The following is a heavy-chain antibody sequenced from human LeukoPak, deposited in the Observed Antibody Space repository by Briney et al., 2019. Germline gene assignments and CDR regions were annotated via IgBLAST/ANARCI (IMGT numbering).Heavy chain of an antibody. CDR1: GFTFSTYS. Sequence: GGSLRLSCAASGFTFSTYSMSWVRQAPGKGLEWVSYISSSGSTMYYADSVKGRFTISRDNAKSSLYLQMNSLRAEDTAVYYCASPGEGYCNGGSCYYFDYWGQGTLVTVSS. CDR2: ISSSGSTM. J-gene: IGHJ4*02. V-gene: IGHV3-48*04. D-gene: IGHD2-15*01. CDR3: ASPGEGYCNGGSCYYFDY.